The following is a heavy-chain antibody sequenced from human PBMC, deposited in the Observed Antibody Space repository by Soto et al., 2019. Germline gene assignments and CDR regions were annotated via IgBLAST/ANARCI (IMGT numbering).Heavy chain of an antibody. CDR3: ARCTLRNYGIGV. V-gene: IGHV1-3*01. Sequence: ASVKVSCKASGYTFTRYTMNWVRQAHGQRLEWMGWINPDNGNTKSSQKFQDRVIITRDTSASTAYMELSSLRSEDTAVYYCARCTLRNYGIGVWGQGPTVTVSS. J-gene: IGHJ6*02. CDR2: INPDNGNT. CDR1: GYTFTRYT. D-gene: IGHD4-17*01.